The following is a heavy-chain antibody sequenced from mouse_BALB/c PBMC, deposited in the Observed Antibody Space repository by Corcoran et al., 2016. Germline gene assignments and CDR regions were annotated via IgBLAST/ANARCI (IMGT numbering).Heavy chain of an antibody. CDR3: ASDYYGSSYAMDY. J-gene: IGHJ4*01. Sequence: QIQLVQSGPELKKPGETVKISCKASGYTFTNYGMNWVKQAPGKGLKWMGWINTYTGEPTYADDFKGRFAFSLETSASTAYLQINNLKNEDTATYFCASDYYGSSYAMDYWGQGTSVTVSS. CDR2: INTYTGEP. V-gene: IGHV9-3-1*01. CDR1: GYTFTNYG. D-gene: IGHD1-1*01.